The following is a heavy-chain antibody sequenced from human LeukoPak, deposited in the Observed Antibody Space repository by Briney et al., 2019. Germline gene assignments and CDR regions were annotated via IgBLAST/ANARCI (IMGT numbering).Heavy chain of an antibody. D-gene: IGHD3-22*01. CDR2: INPNSGGT. CDR1: GYTFTSYY. CDR3: ARALFSYDSSAYNAFDI. V-gene: IGHV1-2*02. J-gene: IGHJ3*02. Sequence: GASVKVSCKASGYTFTSYYMHWVRQAPGQGLEWMGWINPNSGGTNYAQKFQGRVAMTRDTSIGTAYMELSRLRSDDTAVYYCARALFSYDSSAYNAFDIWGQGTMVTVSS.